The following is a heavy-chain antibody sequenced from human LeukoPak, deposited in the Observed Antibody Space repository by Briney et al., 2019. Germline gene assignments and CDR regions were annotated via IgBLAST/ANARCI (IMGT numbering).Heavy chain of an antibody. D-gene: IGHD1-1*01. CDR2: INPNSSGT. CDR3: ARGGTGSLGSPHYYYYGMDV. Sequence: ASVKVSCKASGYTFTGYYMHWVQQAPGQGLEWMGWINPNSSGTNYAQKFQGRVTMTRDTSISTAYMELSRLRSDDTAAYYCARGGTGSLGSPHYYYYGMDVWGQGTTVTVSS. CDR1: GYTFTGYY. J-gene: IGHJ6*02. V-gene: IGHV1-2*02.